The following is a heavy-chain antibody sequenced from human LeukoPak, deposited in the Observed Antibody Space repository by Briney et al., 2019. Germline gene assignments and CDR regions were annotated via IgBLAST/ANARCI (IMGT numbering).Heavy chain of an antibody. J-gene: IGHJ4*02. CDR3: ARGRGGYLGDH. D-gene: IGHD3-22*01. V-gene: IGHV4-34*01. CDR2: INHSGST. CDR1: GGSFSGYY. Sequence: PSETLSLTCAVYGGSFSGYYWSWIRQPPGKGLEWIGEINHSGSTNYNPSLKSRVTISVDTSKNQFSLKLSSVTATDTAVYYCARGRGGYLGDHWGQGTLVNVSS.